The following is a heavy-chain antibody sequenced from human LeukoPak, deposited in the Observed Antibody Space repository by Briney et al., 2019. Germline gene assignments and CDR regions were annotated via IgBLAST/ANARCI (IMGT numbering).Heavy chain of an antibody. Sequence: GGSLRLSCAASGFTFSSYGMSWVRQAPGKRLEWVSAISGSGGSTYYADSVKGRFTISRDNSKNTLYLQMSSLRAEDTAVYYCAKGKFNYYYYYMDVWGKGTTVTVSS. V-gene: IGHV3-23*01. CDR2: ISGSGGST. J-gene: IGHJ6*03. CDR1: GFTFSSYG. CDR3: AKGKFNYYYYYMDV.